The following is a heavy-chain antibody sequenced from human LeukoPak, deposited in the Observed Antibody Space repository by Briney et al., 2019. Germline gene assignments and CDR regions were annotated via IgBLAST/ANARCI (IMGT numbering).Heavy chain of an antibody. CDR1: GFTFSSYA. CDR3: ARDSMVRGVAAFDY. CDR2: ISYDGSNK. J-gene: IGHJ4*02. D-gene: IGHD3-10*01. Sequence: PGRSLRLSCAASGFTFSSYAMHWVRQAPGKGLEWVAVISYDGSNKYYADSVKGRFTISRDNSKNTLYLQMNSLRAEDTAVYYCARDSMVRGVAAFDYWGQGTLVTVSS. V-gene: IGHV3-30-3*01.